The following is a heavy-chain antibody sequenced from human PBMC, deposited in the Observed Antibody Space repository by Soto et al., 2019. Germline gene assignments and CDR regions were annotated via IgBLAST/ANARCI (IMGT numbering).Heavy chain of an antibody. D-gene: IGHD3-10*01. Sequence: QVQLVQSGAEVKKPGASVKVSCKSSGYTFTSYGISWVRQAPGQGLEWMGWISAYNGNTNYAQKLKGRVTMTTDTSTSTAYMELRSLGSDDTAVYYCASGWFGEFVYYFDYWGQGTLVTVSS. CDR1: GYTFTSYG. CDR3: ASGWFGEFVYYFDY. CDR2: ISAYNGNT. J-gene: IGHJ4*02. V-gene: IGHV1-18*01.